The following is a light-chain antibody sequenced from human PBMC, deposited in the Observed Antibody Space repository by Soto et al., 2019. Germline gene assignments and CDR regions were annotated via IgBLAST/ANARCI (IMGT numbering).Light chain of an antibody. CDR3: QQYNSYPWT. CDR2: KAS. CDR1: QSISRY. Sequence: DIQMTQSPSSVSASAGDRVTITCGASQSISRYLNWYQQKPGKAPKLLIYKASSLESGVPSRFSGSGSGTEFTLTISSLQPDDFATYYCQQYNSYPWTFGQGTKVDIK. J-gene: IGKJ1*01. V-gene: IGKV1-5*03.